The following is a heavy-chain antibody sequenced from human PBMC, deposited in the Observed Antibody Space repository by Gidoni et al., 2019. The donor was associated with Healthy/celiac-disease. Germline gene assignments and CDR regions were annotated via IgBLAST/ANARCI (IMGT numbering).Heavy chain of an antibody. CDR3: ARGGGIAASDY. J-gene: IGHJ4*02. D-gene: IGHD6-13*01. Sequence: QVQLQQWGAGLLKPSETLSLTCAVYGGSFSGYYWSWIRQPPGKGLEWIGEINHRGSTNYNPSLKSRVTISVDTSKNQFSLKLSSVTAADTAVYYCARGGGIAASDYWGQGTLVTVSS. CDR2: INHRGST. V-gene: IGHV4-34*01. CDR1: GGSFSGYY.